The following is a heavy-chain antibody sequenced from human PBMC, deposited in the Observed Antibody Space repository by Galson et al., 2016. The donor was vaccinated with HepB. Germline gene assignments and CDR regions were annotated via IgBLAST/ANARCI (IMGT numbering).Heavy chain of an antibody. CDR2: ISYDGSNK. J-gene: IGHJ4*02. Sequence: SLRLSCAASGFTFSSYGMHWVRQAPGKGLEWVAVISYDGSNKYYADSVKGRFTISRDNSKKTLYLQMNSLRAEDTAVYYCAKAEEIQLWFDYFDYWGQGTLVTVSS. CDR3: AKAEEIQLWFDYFDY. V-gene: IGHV3-30*18. CDR1: GFTFSSYG. D-gene: IGHD5-18*01.